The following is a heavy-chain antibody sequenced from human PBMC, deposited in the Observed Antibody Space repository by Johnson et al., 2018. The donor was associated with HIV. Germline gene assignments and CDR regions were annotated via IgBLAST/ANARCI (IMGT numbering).Heavy chain of an antibody. CDR1: GFTFDDYA. CDR2: INWNSGTI. CDR3: AKDNRQWLADAFDI. Sequence: VQLVESGGGLVQPGRSLRVSCAASGFTFDDYAMHWVRQGPGKGLEWVSGINWNSGTIAYADSVKGRFTISRDNSKNTLYLQMNSLRAEDTAVYYCAKDNRQWLADAFDIWGQGTMVTVSS. V-gene: IGHV3-9*01. D-gene: IGHD6-19*01. J-gene: IGHJ3*02.